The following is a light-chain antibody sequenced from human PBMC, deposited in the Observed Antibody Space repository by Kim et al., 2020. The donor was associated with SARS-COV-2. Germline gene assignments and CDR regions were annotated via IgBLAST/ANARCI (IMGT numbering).Light chain of an antibody. CDR1: QSVGGS. Sequence: SSGERVTLSCRASQSVGGSLGWYQQKPGQAPRLLVYGASTRATGISARFSGSGSGTEFTLTISSLQSEDFGFYYCQQYNNWPPWTFGQGTKVDIK. CDR2: GAS. CDR3: QQYNNWPPWT. J-gene: IGKJ1*01. V-gene: IGKV3-15*01.